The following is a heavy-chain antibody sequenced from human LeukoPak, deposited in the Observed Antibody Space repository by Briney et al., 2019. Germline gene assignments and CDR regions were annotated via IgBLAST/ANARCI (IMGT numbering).Heavy chain of an antibody. Sequence: GASVKVSCKASGGTFSSYAISWVRQAPGQGLEWMGRIIPILGIANYAQKFQGRVTITADKSTSTAYMELSSLRSEDTAVYYCARDFWGDNSGYPNFDYWGQGTLVTVSS. CDR1: GGTFSSYA. CDR3: ARDFWGDNSGYPNFDY. V-gene: IGHV1-69*04. D-gene: IGHD3-22*01. CDR2: IIPILGIA. J-gene: IGHJ4*02.